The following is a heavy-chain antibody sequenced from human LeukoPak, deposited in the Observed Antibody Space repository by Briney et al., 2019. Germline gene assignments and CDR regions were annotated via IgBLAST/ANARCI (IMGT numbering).Heavy chain of an antibody. V-gene: IGHV3-30*18. D-gene: IGHD5-12*01. Sequence: PGGSLRLSCAASGFTFSSYGMHWVRQAPGKGLEWVAVISYDGSNKYYADSVKGRFTISRDNSKNTLYLQMNSLRAEDTAVYYCAKAYQGGLNWFDPWGQGTLVTVSS. CDR3: AKAYQGGLNWFDP. CDR2: ISYDGSNK. CDR1: GFTFSSYG. J-gene: IGHJ5*02.